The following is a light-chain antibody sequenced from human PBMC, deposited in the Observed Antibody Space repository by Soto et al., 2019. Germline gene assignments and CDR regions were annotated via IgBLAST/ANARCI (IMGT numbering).Light chain of an antibody. Sequence: QSVLTQPPSASGTPGQRVTISCSGSSSNIGSNYVYWYQQLPGTAPKLLIYSNNQRPSGVPDRFSGSKSGTSASLAISGLRAEDEADDYCAAWDDSLSGRVVFGGGTKVTVL. CDR2: SNN. CDR3: AAWDDSLSGRVV. CDR1: SSNIGSNY. V-gene: IGLV1-47*02. J-gene: IGLJ2*01.